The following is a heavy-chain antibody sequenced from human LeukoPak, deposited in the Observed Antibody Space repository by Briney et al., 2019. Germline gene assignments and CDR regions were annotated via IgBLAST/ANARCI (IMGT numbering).Heavy chain of an antibody. Sequence: PGGSLRLSCTASGFTFSRYAMSWVRQAPGKGLEWVSAISGSGGSTYYADSVKGRFTISRDNSKNTLYLQMNSLRAEDTAVYYCAKNLVATTEAYYYYYYGMDVWGQGTTVTVSS. D-gene: IGHD5-12*01. CDR2: ISGSGGST. CDR1: GFTFSRYA. J-gene: IGHJ6*02. V-gene: IGHV3-23*01. CDR3: AKNLVATTEAYYYYYYGMDV.